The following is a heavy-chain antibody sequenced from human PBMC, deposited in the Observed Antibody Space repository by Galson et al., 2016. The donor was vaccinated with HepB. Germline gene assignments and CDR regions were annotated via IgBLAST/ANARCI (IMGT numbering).Heavy chain of an antibody. D-gene: IGHD3-9*01. CDR1: EFTFSDYG. CDR3: AKGGFYDLLTDDY. Sequence: LRLSCAAAEFTFSDYGMHWVRQAPGKGLEWLAVISYDGDEKYYADSVKGRFTISRDNSKNTLFLQMNSLRAEDTAVYYCAKGGFYDLLTDDYWGQGTLVTVSS. V-gene: IGHV3-30*18. J-gene: IGHJ4*02. CDR2: ISYDGDEK.